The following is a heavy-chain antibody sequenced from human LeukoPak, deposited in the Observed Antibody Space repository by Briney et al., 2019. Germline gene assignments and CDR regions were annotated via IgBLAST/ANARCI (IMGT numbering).Heavy chain of an antibody. D-gene: IGHD3-3*01. CDR1: GYTFTSCG. J-gene: IGHJ4*02. CDR3: QRITIFGVVMDFDY. CDR2: ISLNNGNT. Sequence: ASVKVSCKASGYTFTSCGISWVRQAPGQGLEWMGFISLNNGNTHYEQKFQGRVTMAADTSTNTASLEVKSLRSDDTAVYYCQRITIFGVVMDFDYWGQGTLVTVSS. V-gene: IGHV1-18*01.